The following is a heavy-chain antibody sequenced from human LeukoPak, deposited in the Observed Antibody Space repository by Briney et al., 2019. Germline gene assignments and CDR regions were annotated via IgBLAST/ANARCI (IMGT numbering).Heavy chain of an antibody. CDR3: ARDLWDIVATFDY. CDR1: GYTFTSYG. D-gene: IGHD5-12*01. V-gene: IGHV1-18*01. Sequence: ASVKVSCKASGYTFTSYGISWVRQAPGQGLEWMGWISAYNGNTNYAQKLQGRVTMTTDTSTSTANMELRSLRSDDTAVYYCARDLWDIVATFDYWGQGTLVTVSS. CDR2: ISAYNGNT. J-gene: IGHJ4*02.